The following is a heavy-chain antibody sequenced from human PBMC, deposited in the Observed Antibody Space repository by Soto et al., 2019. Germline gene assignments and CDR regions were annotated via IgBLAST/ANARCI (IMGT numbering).Heavy chain of an antibody. V-gene: IGHV3-53*01. CDR1: GFTVSSNY. D-gene: IGHD3-10*01. CDR3: ARSYYGSGSYYFDY. Sequence: GFTVSSNYMSWVRQAPGKWLEWVSVIYSGGSTYYADSVKGRFTISRDNSKNTLYLQMNSLRAEDTAVYYCARSYYGSGSYYFDYWGQGTLVTVSS. CDR2: IYSGGST. J-gene: IGHJ4*02.